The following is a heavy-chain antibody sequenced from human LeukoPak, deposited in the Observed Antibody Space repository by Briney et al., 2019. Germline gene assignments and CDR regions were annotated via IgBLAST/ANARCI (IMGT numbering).Heavy chain of an antibody. Sequence: PSETLSLTCTVSGGSISSYYWSWLLQPAGKGLERIGRIYTSGSTNYNPSLKSRVTMSVDTSKNQFSLKLSSVTAADTAVYYCARSFMERFDYWGQGTLVTVSS. CDR3: ARSFMERFDY. CDR1: GGSISSYY. D-gene: IGHD3-3*01. CDR2: IYTSGST. V-gene: IGHV4-4*07. J-gene: IGHJ4*02.